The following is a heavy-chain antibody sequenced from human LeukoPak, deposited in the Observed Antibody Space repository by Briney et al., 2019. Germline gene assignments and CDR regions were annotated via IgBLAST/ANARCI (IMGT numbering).Heavy chain of an antibody. CDR2: INAGNGNT. Sequence: GASVKVSCKASGYTFTNYVIYWVRQAPGQRLEWMGWINAGNGNTKYSQKFQGRVTVIRDTSASTAYMELSSLRSEDTAVYYCARTFSNGYYYFEYWGQGTLVTVSS. D-gene: IGHD6-19*01. CDR1: GYTFTNYV. V-gene: IGHV1-3*01. J-gene: IGHJ4*02. CDR3: ARTFSNGYYYFEY.